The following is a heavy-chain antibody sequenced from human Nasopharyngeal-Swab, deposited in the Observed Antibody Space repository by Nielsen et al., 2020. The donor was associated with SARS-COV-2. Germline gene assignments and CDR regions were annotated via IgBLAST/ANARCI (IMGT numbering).Heavy chain of an antibody. J-gene: IGHJ6*02. D-gene: IGHD2-2*01. CDR2: INHSGST. CDR1: GGSISSSSYY. V-gene: IGHV4-39*07. CDR3: AREGGYCSSTSCPRVGMDV. Sequence: SETLSLTCTVSGGSISSSSYYWGWIRQPPGKGLEWIGEINHSGSTNYNPSLKSRVTISVDTSKNQFSLKLSSVTAADTAVYYCAREGGYCSSTSCPRVGMDVWGQGTTVTVSS.